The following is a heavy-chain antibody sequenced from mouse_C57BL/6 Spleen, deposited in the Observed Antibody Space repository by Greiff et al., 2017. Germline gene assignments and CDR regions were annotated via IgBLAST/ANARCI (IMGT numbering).Heavy chain of an antibody. D-gene: IGHD2-14*01. J-gene: IGHJ2*01. CDR1: GYTFTGYW. Sequence: QVQLQESGAELMKPGASVKLSCKATGYTFTGYWIEWVKQRPGHGLEWIGEILPGSGCTNYNEKFKGKATFTADTSSNTAYMQLSSLTTEDSAIDYCARKSNRGYIDYWGQGTTLTVSS. V-gene: IGHV1-9*01. CDR3: ARKSNRGYIDY. CDR2: ILPGSGCT.